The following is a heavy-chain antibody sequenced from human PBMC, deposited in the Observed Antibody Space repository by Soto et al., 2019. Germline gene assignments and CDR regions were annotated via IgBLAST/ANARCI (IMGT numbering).Heavy chain of an antibody. CDR3: AKFGWELLPRNDY. V-gene: IGHV3-30*18. Sequence: QVQLVESGGGVVQPGRSLRLSCAASGFTFSSYGMHWFRQAPGQGLEWVPVISYDGSNKYYADTVKGRFTISRDNSKNTLYLQMNSLRAEDTAVYYCAKFGWELLPRNDYWGQGTLVTVSS. CDR1: GFTFSSYG. CDR2: ISYDGSNK. D-gene: IGHD1-26*01. J-gene: IGHJ4*02.